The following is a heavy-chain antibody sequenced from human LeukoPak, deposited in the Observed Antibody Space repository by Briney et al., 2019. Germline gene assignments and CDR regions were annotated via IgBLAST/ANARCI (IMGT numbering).Heavy chain of an antibody. CDR1: GGSFSGYY. CDR3: ATTLGTMVREVIKDY. CDR2: INHSGST. Sequence: SETLSLTCAVYGGSFSGYYWSWIRQPPGKGLEWIGEINHSGSTNYNPSLKSRVTISVDTSKNQFSLKLSSVTAADTAVYYCATTLGTMVREVIKDYWGQGTLVTVSS. V-gene: IGHV4-34*01. J-gene: IGHJ4*02. D-gene: IGHD3-10*01.